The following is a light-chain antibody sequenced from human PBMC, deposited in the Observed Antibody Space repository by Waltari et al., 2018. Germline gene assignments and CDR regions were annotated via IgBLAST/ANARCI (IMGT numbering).Light chain of an antibody. V-gene: IGKV1-39*01. CDR3: QQSFSSPWT. CDR2: GAS. Sequence: DIQMTQSPSSLSASIGDTITVTCRASQNIRTYLNCYQQKPAKAPKLLIFGASTLPRGVPSRFSGSASGTEFTLTVTNLQPDDFATYFCQQSFSSPWTFGQGTTV. CDR1: QNIRTY. J-gene: IGKJ1*01.